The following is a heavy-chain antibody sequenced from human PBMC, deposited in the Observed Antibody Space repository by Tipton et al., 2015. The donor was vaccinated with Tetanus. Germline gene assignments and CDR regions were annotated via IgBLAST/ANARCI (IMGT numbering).Heavy chain of an antibody. J-gene: IGHJ1*01. D-gene: IGHD6-13*01. CDR1: GYSFTSYW. Sequence: QLVQSGAEVKKPGESLKISCKASGYSFTSYWIGWVRQMPGKGLEWMGIIYPDDSDTRYRPSFQGQVTISADKSISNAYMQRSSLKASDAGRYYCAKAIAGMLPADWGQGTLVTVSS. CDR2: IYPDDSDT. V-gene: IGHV5-51*01. CDR3: AKAIAGMLPAD.